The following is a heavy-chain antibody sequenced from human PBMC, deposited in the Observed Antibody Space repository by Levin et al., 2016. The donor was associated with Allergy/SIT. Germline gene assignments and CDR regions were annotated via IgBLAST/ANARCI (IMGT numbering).Heavy chain of an antibody. V-gene: IGHV3-21*01. CDR3: ARDPDSWGYGGNSGIDY. D-gene: IGHD4-23*01. J-gene: IGHJ4*02. Sequence: WIRQTPGKGLEWVSSISSSSSYIYYADSVKGRFTISRDNAKNSLYLQMNSLRAEDTAVYYCARDPDSWGYGGNSGIDYWGQGTLVTVSS. CDR2: ISSSSSYI.